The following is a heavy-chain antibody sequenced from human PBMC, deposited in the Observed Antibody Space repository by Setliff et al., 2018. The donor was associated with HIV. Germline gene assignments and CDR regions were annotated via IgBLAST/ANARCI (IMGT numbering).Heavy chain of an antibody. V-gene: IGHV4-59*08. CDR1: GGSISSYY. CDR2: IYYSGST. D-gene: IGHD3-9*01. J-gene: IGHJ6*03. Sequence: SETLSLTCTVSGGSISSYYWSWIWQPPGKGLEWIGYIYYSGSTNYNPSLKSRVTISVDTSKNQFSLKLSSVTAADTAVYYCARGVRGYGEIRYFFYYYYMDVWGKGTTVTVSS. CDR3: ARGVRGYGEIRYFFYYYYMDV.